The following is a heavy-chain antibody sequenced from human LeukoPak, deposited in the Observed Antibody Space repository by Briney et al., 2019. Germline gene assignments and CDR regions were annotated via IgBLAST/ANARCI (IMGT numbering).Heavy chain of an antibody. CDR1: GFTFSNYA. CDR2: ISHDGTNK. Sequence: GRSLRLSCAGSGFTFSNYAMHWVRQAPGKGLEWMTLISHDGTNKYYADSVKGRFAISRDNSKNTLYLQMNSLRAEDTAVYYCAKGSARRWFWYFDYWGQGTLVTVSS. V-gene: IGHV3-30*09. D-gene: IGHD4-23*01. CDR3: AKGSARRWFWYFDY. J-gene: IGHJ4*02.